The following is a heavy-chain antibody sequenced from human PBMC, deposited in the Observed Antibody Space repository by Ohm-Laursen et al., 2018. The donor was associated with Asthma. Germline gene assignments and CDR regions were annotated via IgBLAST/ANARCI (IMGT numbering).Heavy chain of an antibody. CDR1: GYTFTGYY. D-gene: IGHD3-22*01. CDR3: AREGGLTYLYDSSGYYPDY. V-gene: IGHV1-2*06. CDR2: INPNSGGT. Sequence: SVKVSCNASGYTFTGYYMHWVRQAPGQGLEWMGRINPNSGGTNYAQKFQGRVTMTRDTSISTAYMELRSLRNDDTAVYYCAREGGLTYLYDSSGYYPDYWGQGTLVTVSS. J-gene: IGHJ4*02.